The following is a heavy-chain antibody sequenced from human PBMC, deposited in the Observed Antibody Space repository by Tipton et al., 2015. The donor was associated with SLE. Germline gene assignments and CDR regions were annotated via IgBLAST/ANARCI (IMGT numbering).Heavy chain of an antibody. J-gene: IGHJ4*02. CDR1: GFTFSSYE. V-gene: IGHV3-48*03. CDR2: ISSSGSTI. CDR3: ARVKEQQLVGPFDY. Sequence: GSLRLSCAASGFTFSSYEMNWVRQAPGKGLEWVSYISSSGSTIYYADSVKGRFTISRDNAKNSLHLQMNSLRAEDTAVYYCARVKEQQLVGPFDYWGQGTLVTVSS. D-gene: IGHD6-13*01.